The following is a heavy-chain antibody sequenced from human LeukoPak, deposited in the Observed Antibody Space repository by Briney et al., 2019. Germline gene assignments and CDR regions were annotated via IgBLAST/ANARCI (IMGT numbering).Heavy chain of an antibody. D-gene: IGHD5-18*01. J-gene: IGHJ4*02. CDR2: INPNSGGT. V-gene: IGHV1-2*02. CDR1: GYTFTGYY. CDR3: AREIFVDTAMVIFDY. Sequence: EASVKVSCKASGYTFTGYYMHWVRQAPGQGLEWMGWINPNSGGTNYAQKFQGRVTMTRDTSISTAYMELSRLRPDDTAVYYCAREIFVDTAMVIFDYWGQGTLVTVSS.